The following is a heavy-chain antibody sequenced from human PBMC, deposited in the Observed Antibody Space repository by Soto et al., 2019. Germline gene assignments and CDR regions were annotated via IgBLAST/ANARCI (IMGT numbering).Heavy chain of an antibody. V-gene: IGHV1-3*01. D-gene: IGHD3-10*01. J-gene: IGHJ6*02. CDR3: ASSYYGSGNPKDYYGMAV. CDR2: INAGNGNT. CDR1: GCTFTSYA. Sequence: ASLKVSCNASGCTFTSYAVHCGRQSPGQRVEWMGWINAGNGNTKYSQKFQGRVTITRDTSASTAYMELSSLRSEDTAVYYCASSYYGSGNPKDYYGMAVWGQGTTVTVSS.